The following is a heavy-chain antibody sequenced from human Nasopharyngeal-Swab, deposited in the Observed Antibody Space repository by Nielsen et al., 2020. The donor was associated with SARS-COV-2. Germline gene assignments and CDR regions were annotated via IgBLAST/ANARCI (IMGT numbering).Heavy chain of an antibody. CDR1: GFTFSNYR. Sequence: GESLKISCAVSGFTFSNYRVHLVRHTPGKGLVWVSRINSDGSRTGYADSVKGRFTISIDNAKNTLYLQLNSLRAEDTAVYYCARDFDKTGDWGQGTLVTVSS. V-gene: IGHV3-74*01. D-gene: IGHD2-8*02. J-gene: IGHJ4*01. CDR2: INSDGSRT. CDR3: ARDFDKTGD.